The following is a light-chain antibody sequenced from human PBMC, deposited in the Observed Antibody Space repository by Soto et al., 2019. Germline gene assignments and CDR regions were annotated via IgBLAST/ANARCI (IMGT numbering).Light chain of an antibody. CDR2: GAS. CDR1: QSLSSSY. CDR3: HQYDTSPPS. Sequence: IVLTQSPGTLSLSPGERVTLSCRATQSLSSSYLTWYQQKPGQAPSLLIYGASSRATVIPDRFSGSGSATDFTLHISRLEPEDSAVYFCHQYDTSPPSFGQGTKLEIK. J-gene: IGKJ2*01. V-gene: IGKV3-20*01.